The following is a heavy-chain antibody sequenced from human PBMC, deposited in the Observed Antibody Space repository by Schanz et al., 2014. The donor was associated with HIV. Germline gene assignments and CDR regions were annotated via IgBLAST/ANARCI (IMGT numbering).Heavy chain of an antibody. Sequence: EVQLVESGGGLVQPGRSLRLSCAASGFTFDDYAMHWVRQAPGKGLEWVSGISWNSGSIGYADSVKGRFTISRDNAKNSLHLQMNRLRAEDTALYFCANDPELTTITGYFDSWGQGTLVTVSS. J-gene: IGHJ4*02. CDR1: GFTFDDYA. CDR3: ANDPELTTITGYFDS. D-gene: IGHD4-4*01. CDR2: ISWNSGSI. V-gene: IGHV3-9*01.